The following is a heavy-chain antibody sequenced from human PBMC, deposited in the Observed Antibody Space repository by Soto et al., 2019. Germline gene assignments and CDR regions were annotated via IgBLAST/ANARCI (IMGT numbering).Heavy chain of an antibody. V-gene: IGHV3-23*01. CDR3: AKDLTEYSSSSEDP. CDR1: GFRRSRKA. D-gene: IGHD6-6*01. J-gene: IGHJ5*02. Sequence: PGGSLRLPCAASGFRRSRKAMSRVPQAPGKGLEWASAIIGRGGSTYYADAVKGRFTITRYNSKNTLYLQMNSRRAEDTAVYYCAKDLTEYSSSSEDPWGQGTLVTVSS. CDR2: IIGRGGST.